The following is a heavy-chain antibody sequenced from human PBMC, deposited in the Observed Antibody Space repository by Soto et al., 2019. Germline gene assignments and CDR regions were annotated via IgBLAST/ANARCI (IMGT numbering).Heavy chain of an antibody. Sequence: SETLSLTCAVYGGSFSGYYWSWIRQPPGKGLEWIGEINHSGSANYNPSLKSRVTISVDTSKNQFSLKLSSVTAADTAVYYCARGVYYGSGSYYSYYYGMDVWGQGTTVTVSS. J-gene: IGHJ6*02. V-gene: IGHV4-34*01. D-gene: IGHD3-10*01. CDR2: INHSGSA. CDR1: GGSFSGYY. CDR3: ARGVYYGSGSYYSYYYGMDV.